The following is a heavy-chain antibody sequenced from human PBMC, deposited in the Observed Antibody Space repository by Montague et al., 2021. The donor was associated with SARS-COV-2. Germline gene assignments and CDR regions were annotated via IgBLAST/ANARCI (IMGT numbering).Heavy chain of an antibody. CDR1: GGFISSSY. Sequence: SETLSLTCTVPGGFISSSYWSWIRQPPGKGLERIGYIYHSGNTNSNPSLKSRVTISIDTSMYQCSLSLSSMTAADTVAYFCPRDLLPPRTAIKTNFFGLDVWGQGTTVIVSS. J-gene: IGHJ6*02. CDR2: IYHSGNT. CDR3: PRDLLPPRTAIKTNFFGLDV. D-gene: IGHD2-21*02. V-gene: IGHV4-59*01.